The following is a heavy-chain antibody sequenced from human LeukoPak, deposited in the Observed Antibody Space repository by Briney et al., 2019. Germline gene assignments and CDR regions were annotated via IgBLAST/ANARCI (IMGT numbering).Heavy chain of an antibody. CDR3: AKGSTRYSYGRDVFDI. Sequence: VGSLRLSCAASGFTFSSYSMNWVRQAPGKGLEWVSSISSSSSYIYYADSVKGRFTISRDNAKNSLYLQMNSLRVEDMALYYCAKGSTRYSYGRDVFDIWGQGTMVTVSS. D-gene: IGHD5-18*01. CDR1: GFTFSSYS. V-gene: IGHV3-21*04. CDR2: ISSSSSYI. J-gene: IGHJ3*02.